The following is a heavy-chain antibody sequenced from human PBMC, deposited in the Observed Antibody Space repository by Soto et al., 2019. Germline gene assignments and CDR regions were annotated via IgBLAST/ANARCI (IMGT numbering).Heavy chain of an antibody. J-gene: IGHJ4*02. CDR2: IIPILGIA. V-gene: IGHV1-69*08. CDR1: GGTFSSYT. Sequence: QVQLVQSGAEVKKPGSSVKVSCKASGGTFSSYTISWVRQAPGQGLEWMGRIIPILGIANYAQKFQGRVTISAYRFTSTAYMELISRRSEYTAVYYCARESYGGNFEYCGQGTLITDSS. D-gene: IGHD4-17*01. CDR3: ARESYGGNFEY.